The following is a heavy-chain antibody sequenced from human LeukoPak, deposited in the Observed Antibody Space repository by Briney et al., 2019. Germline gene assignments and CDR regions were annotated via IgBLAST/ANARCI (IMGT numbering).Heavy chain of an antibody. CDR3: AMKGYLYDSSNYHVDY. CDR2: IYSGGST. J-gene: IGHJ4*02. V-gene: IGHV3-66*02. CDR1: GFTVSRDY. D-gene: IGHD3-22*01. Sequence: GGSLRLSCAASGFTVSRDYMSWVRQAPGKGLEWVSIIYSGGSTYYADSVKGRFTISRDNSKNTLYLQMNSLRAEDTAVYYCAMKGYLYDSSNYHVDYWGQGTLVTVSS.